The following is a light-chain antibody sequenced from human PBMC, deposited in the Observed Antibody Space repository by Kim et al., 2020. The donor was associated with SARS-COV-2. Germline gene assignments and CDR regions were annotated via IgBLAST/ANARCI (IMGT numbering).Light chain of an antibody. Sequence: QRVNISCSGSKSNIGSNTVNWYQQLPGTAPKLLIYSNNQRPSGVPDRFSGSKSGTSASLAISGLQSEDEADYYCAAWDDSLNGFYVFGTGTKVTVL. V-gene: IGLV1-44*01. CDR1: KSNIGSNT. CDR3: AAWDDSLNGFYV. J-gene: IGLJ1*01. CDR2: SNN.